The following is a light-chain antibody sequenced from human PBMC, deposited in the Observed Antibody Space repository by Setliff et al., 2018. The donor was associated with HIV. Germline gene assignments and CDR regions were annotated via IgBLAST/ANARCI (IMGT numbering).Light chain of an antibody. CDR1: SSDVGGSNY. J-gene: IGLJ1*01. CDR3: NSYTGSSTHV. V-gene: IGLV2-14*01. CDR2: DVH. Sequence: QSVLTQPASVSGSPGQSITISCTGTSSDVGGSNYVSWYQQHPGKAPKLIIYDVHNRPSGVSNRFSGSKSDNTASLTISGLQAEDEADYYCNSYTGSSTHVFGGGTKVTVL.